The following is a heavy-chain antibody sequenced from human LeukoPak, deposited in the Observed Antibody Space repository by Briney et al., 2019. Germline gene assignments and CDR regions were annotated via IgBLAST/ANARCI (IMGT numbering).Heavy chain of an antibody. CDR2: ISADGRSE. Sequence: PGGSLRLSCAASGFAFNTYAMHWVRQAPGKGLEWVAVISADGRSEYYADSVKGRFTISRDNSKNTLYLQMNSLRAEDTALYYCASNPGGVSYWGQGTLVTVSS. J-gene: IGHJ4*02. CDR1: GFAFNTYA. V-gene: IGHV3-30*04. CDR3: ASNPGGVSY. D-gene: IGHD2-8*01.